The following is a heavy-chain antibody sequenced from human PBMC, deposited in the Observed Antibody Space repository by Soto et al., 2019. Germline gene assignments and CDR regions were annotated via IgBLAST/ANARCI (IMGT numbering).Heavy chain of an antibody. D-gene: IGHD2-15*01. V-gene: IGHV3-9*01. CDR3: AKDAEGTEVVAATFITDDYYYYMDV. CDR1: GFTFDDYA. CDR2: ISWNSGSI. J-gene: IGHJ6*03. Sequence: GGSLRLSCAASGFTFDDYAMHWVRQAPGKGLEWVSGISWNSGSIGYADSVKGRFTISRDNAKNSLYLQMNSLRAEDTALYYCAKDAEGTEVVAATFITDDYYYYMDVWGKGTTVTVSS.